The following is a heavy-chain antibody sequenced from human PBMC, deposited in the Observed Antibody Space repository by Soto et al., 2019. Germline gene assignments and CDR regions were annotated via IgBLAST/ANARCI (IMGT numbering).Heavy chain of an antibody. CDR1: GGSISSSTYY. J-gene: IGHJ3*02. D-gene: IGHD3-10*01. Sequence: PSETLSLTCTVSGGSISSSTYYWCWIRQPPGKGLEWIGSIYYSGSTYYNPSLKSRVTISVDTSRNQFSLKLSSVTAADTAVYYCARPMVRGVYDAFDIWGQGTMVT. CDR2: IYYSGST. V-gene: IGHV4-39*01. CDR3: ARPMVRGVYDAFDI.